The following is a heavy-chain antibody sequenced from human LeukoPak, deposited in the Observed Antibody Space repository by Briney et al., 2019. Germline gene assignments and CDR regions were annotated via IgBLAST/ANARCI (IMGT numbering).Heavy chain of an antibody. V-gene: IGHV3-9*03. CDR1: GFTFDDYA. J-gene: IGHJ4*02. CDR2: ISWNSGSI. CDR3: AKDKGTVAGAFDY. Sequence: GRSLRLSCAASGFTFDDYAMHWVRQAPGKGLEWVSGISWNSGSIGYADSVKGRFTISRDNAKNSLYLQMNSLRAEDMALYYCAKDKGTVAGAFDYWGRGTLVTVSS. D-gene: IGHD6-19*01.